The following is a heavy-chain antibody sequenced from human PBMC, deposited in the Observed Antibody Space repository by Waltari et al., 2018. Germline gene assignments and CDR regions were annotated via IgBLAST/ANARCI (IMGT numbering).Heavy chain of an antibody. D-gene: IGHD5-18*01. J-gene: IGHJ4*02. CDR2: ISGSGGST. CDR3: AKAGYSYGYGDY. V-gene: IGHV3-23*01. CDR1: GFTFSSYA. Sequence: EVQLLESGGGLVQPGGSLRLSCAASGFTFSSYAMRWVRQAPGKGLEWVSAISGSGGSTYYADSVKGRFTISRDNSKNTLYLQMNSLRAEDTAVYYCAKAGYSYGYGDYWGQGTLVTVSS.